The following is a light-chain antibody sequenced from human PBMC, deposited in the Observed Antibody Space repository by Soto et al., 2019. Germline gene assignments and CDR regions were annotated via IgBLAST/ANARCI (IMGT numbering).Light chain of an antibody. J-gene: IGKJ1*01. CDR1: QGIDTS. V-gene: IGKV1-5*03. Sequence: ILLTQSPSSLSASVGDRVTMTCRASQGIDTSLSWYQQKPGKAPKLLIYKASSLESGVPSRFSGSGSGTEFTLTISSLQRDDFATYYCQQYNSYSRTFGQGTKVDIK. CDR2: KAS. CDR3: QQYNSYSRT.